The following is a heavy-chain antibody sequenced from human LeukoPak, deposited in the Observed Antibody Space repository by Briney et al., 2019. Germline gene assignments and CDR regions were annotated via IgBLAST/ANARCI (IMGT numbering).Heavy chain of an antibody. J-gene: IGHJ4*02. Sequence: PSETLSLTCTVSGGSISSYYWSWIRQPPGKGLERIGYIYYNGSTNYNPSLKSRVTISVDTSKNQFSLKLSSVTAADTAVYYCARERDSYGQPFDYWGQGTLVTVSS. CDR1: GGSISSYY. D-gene: IGHD5-18*01. V-gene: IGHV4-59*01. CDR3: ARERDSYGQPFDY. CDR2: IYYNGST.